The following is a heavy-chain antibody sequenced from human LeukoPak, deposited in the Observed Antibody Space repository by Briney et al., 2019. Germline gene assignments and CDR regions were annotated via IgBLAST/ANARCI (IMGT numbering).Heavy chain of an antibody. J-gene: IGHJ4*02. Sequence: GGSLRLSCEASGFSFSSYGMHWVRQAPGKGLEWVAVISFDGSNKYYADSVKGRFTISRDNSKNTLYLQMNSLRAEDTAVYYCAKSDVDIVATNGYSSSWTFDYWGQGTLVTVSS. CDR3: AKSDVDIVATNGYSSSWTFDY. CDR2: ISFDGSNK. D-gene: IGHD5-12*01. V-gene: IGHV3-30*18. CDR1: GFSFSSYG.